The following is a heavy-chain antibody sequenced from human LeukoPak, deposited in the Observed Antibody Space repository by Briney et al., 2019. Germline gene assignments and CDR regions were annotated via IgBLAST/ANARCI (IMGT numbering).Heavy chain of an antibody. D-gene: IGHD3-10*01. CDR1: GGTFSSYA. CDR3: AREVSYYGSGSRYYFDY. Sequence: SVKVSCKASGGTFSSYAISWVRQAPGQGLEWKGRIIPIFGTANYAQKFQGRVTITTDESTSTAYMELSSLRSEDTAVYYCAREVSYYGSGSRYYFDYWGQGTLVTVSS. V-gene: IGHV1-69*05. J-gene: IGHJ4*02. CDR2: IIPIFGTA.